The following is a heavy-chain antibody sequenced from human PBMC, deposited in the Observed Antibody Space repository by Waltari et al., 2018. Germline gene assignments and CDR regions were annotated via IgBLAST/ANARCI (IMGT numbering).Heavy chain of an antibody. CDR2: IYHSGTT. D-gene: IGHD6-13*01. CDR1: GGPISSSNW. V-gene: IGHV4-4*02. Sequence: QVQLQESGPGLVKPSGTLSLTCAVSGGPISSSNWWSWVRQPPGKGREWIGEIYHSGTTNYTPTLKSRITISMDKSTNQFSLRLSCVTAAAAAVYYCARGQGSSSHWGQGTLVTVSS. CDR3: ARGQGSSSH. J-gene: IGHJ4*02.